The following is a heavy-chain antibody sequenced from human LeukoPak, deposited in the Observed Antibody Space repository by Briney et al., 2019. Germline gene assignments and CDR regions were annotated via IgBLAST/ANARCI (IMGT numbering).Heavy chain of an antibody. J-gene: IGHJ5*02. Sequence: GASVKVSCKASGYTFTSYGISWVRQAPGQGLEWMGWISAYNGNTNYAQKLQGRVTMTTDTSTSTAYMELRSLRSDDTAVYYCARGPRYCSSTSCPRWFDPWGQGTLVTVSS. CDR1: GYTFTSYG. V-gene: IGHV1-18*01. D-gene: IGHD2-2*01. CDR2: ISAYNGNT. CDR3: ARGPRYCSSTSCPRWFDP.